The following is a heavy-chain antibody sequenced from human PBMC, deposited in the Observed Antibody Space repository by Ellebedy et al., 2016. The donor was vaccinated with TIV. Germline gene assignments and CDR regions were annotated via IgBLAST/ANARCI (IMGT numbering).Heavy chain of an antibody. D-gene: IGHD3-10*01. CDR3: AKDGTYYYGSGSYFLDY. V-gene: IGHV3-30*18. CDR1: GFTFSSYS. CDR2: ISYDGSNK. Sequence: GESLKISXAASGFTFSSYSMNWVRQAPGKGLEWVAVISYDGSNKYYADSVKGRFTISRDNSKNTLYLQMNSLRAEDTAVYYCAKDGTYYYGSGSYFLDYWGQGTLVTVSS. J-gene: IGHJ4*02.